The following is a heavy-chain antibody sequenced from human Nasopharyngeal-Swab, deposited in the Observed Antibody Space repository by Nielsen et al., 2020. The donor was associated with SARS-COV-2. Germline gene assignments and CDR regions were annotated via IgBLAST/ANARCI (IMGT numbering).Heavy chain of an antibody. Sequence: ASVKVSCKASGYTFTSYAMHWVRQAPGQRLEWMGWINAGNGNTKYSQKFKGRVTITRDTSASTAYMELSSLRSEDTAVYYCARGRATVTTRVYWFDPWGQGTLVTVSS. J-gene: IGHJ5*02. CDR2: INAGNGNT. V-gene: IGHV1-3*01. CDR1: GYTFTSYA. D-gene: IGHD4-17*01. CDR3: ARGRATVTTRVYWFDP.